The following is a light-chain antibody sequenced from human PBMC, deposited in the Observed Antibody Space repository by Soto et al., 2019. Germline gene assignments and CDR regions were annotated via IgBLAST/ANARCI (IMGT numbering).Light chain of an antibody. V-gene: IGKV3D-15*01. J-gene: IGKJ5*01. Sequence: EIVMTQSPVTLSVSPLEIATLSFMASQSVGSNLAWYQQRPGQAPRLLIYGASTRATGIPVRFSGSGSGTEFTLTISGLQSEDFGVYLCQQYNNRPPITFGQGTRLEIK. CDR1: QSVGSN. CDR3: QQYNNRPPIT. CDR2: GAS.